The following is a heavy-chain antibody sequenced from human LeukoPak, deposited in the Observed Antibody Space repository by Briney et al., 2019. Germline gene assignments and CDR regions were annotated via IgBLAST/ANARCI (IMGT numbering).Heavy chain of an antibody. CDR2: INPSGGST. J-gene: IGHJ6*04. V-gene: IGHV1-46*01. D-gene: IGHD3-10*01. Sequence: GASVKVSCKASGYTFTSYYMHWVRQAPGQGLEWMGIINPSGGSTSYAQKFQGRVTMTRDMSTSTVYMELSSLRSEDTAVYYCARVPMVRGVIGYYGMDVWGKGTTVTVSS. CDR1: GYTFTSYY. CDR3: ARVPMVRGVIGYYGMDV.